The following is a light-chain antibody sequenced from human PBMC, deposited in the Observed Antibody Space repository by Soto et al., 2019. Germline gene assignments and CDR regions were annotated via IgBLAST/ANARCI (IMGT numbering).Light chain of an antibody. CDR3: QQYKNWPL. V-gene: IGKV3D-15*01. CDR1: QRVASN. Sequence: EIVMTQSPATLTVSPGERATLSCRASQRVASNLAWYQQKPGQAPRLLIYDTSTRATGIPDRFSGSGSGTDFILTISRLEPEDFAVYYCQQYKNWPLFGQGTRLEIK. CDR2: DTS. J-gene: IGKJ5*01.